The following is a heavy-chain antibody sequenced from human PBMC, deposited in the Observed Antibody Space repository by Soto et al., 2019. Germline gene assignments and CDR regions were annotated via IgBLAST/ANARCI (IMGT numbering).Heavy chain of an antibody. V-gene: IGHV3-30*18. CDR3: VKDGSSGWPYYYGMDV. CDR2: ISYDASNK. J-gene: IGHJ6*02. D-gene: IGHD6-19*01. Sequence: QVQLVESGGGVVRPGRSLRLSCAASGFTFSSYGMHWVRQAPGKGLEWVAVISYDASNKYYADSLKGRFTVSRDNSKNTLYLQMSSLRAEDTAVYYCVKDGSSGWPYYYGMDVWGQGTTVTVSS. CDR1: GFTFSSYG.